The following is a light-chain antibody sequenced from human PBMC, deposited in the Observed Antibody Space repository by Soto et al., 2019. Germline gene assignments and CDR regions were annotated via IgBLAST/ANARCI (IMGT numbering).Light chain of an antibody. V-gene: IGLV2-14*01. Sequence: QSALTQPASVSGSPGQSITISCTGTSSDVGGYNYVSWYQQHPGKAPKLMIYDVSNRPSGVSNRFSGSKSGNTASLTISGLQAEDEADYYCSSYTSSSTLSVFGPGNKVNVL. CDR2: DVS. J-gene: IGLJ1*01. CDR3: SSYTSSSTLSV. CDR1: SSDVGGYNY.